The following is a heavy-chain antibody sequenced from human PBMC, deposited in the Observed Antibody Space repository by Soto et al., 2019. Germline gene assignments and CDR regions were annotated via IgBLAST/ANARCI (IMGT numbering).Heavy chain of an antibody. J-gene: IGHJ4*02. V-gene: IGHV3-30-3*01. CDR1: GFTFSSYA. CDR2: ISYDGSNK. D-gene: IGHD6-19*01. CDR3: AVPVAGRDSVLPQH. Sequence: GGSLRLSCAASGFTFSSYAMHWVRRAPGKGRGWVAVISYDGSNKYYADSVKGRFTISRDNSKNTLYLQMNSLRAEDTAVYYCAVPVAGRDSVLPQHWGQGTLVTVSS.